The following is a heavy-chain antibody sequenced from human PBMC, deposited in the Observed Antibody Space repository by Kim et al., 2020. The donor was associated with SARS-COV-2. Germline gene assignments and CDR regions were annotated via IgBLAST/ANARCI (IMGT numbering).Heavy chain of an antibody. CDR3: PSGWGLPAAPPDAYYFVY. CDR2: IYHSGST. V-gene: IGHV4-34*01. Sequence: SETLSLTCAVYGGSFSGYYWSWIRQPPGKGLEWIGEIYHSGSTNYIPSLKSRVTISVDTSKNQFSLKLRSVPAADPAVYSCPSGWGLPAAPPDAYYFVY. J-gene: IGHJ4*01. CDR1: GGSFSGYY. D-gene: IGHD7-27*01.